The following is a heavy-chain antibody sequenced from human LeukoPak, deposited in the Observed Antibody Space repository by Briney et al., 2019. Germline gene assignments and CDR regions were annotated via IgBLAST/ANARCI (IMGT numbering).Heavy chain of an antibody. CDR3: ARGYCSGGSCYSGLGY. CDR1: GFTFSSHW. Sequence: GGSLRLSCAASGFTFSSHWMDWVRQAPGKGLEWVANIKQDGSESYYLDSVKGRFTISRDNAKSSLYLQMNSLRAEDTAVYYCARGYCSGGSCYSGLGYWGQGTLVTVSS. CDR2: IKQDGSES. J-gene: IGHJ4*02. V-gene: IGHV3-7*04. D-gene: IGHD2-15*01.